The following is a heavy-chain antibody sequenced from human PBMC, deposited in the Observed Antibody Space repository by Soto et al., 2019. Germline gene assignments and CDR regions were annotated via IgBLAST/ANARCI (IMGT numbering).Heavy chain of an antibody. CDR1: GFAFSNYA. Sequence: EVQLLESGGDLVQPGGSLRLSCAASGFAFSNYAVTWVRQAHGKGLEGVSSISRSSNVIYYADSVKGRFIISRDNSKSTVFLQMNSLRAEDTARYYCAKDPNGDYIGAFDDWGQGTLVTVSS. V-gene: IGHV3-23*01. J-gene: IGHJ4*02. CDR3: AKDPNGDYIGAFDD. CDR2: ISRSSNVI. D-gene: IGHD4-17*01.